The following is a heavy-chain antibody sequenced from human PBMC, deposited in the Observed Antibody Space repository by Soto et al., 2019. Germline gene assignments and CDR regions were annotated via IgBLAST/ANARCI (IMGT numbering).Heavy chain of an antibody. V-gene: IGHV3-30*03. Sequence: GGSLRLSCAASGFTFNNYGMHWVRQAPGKGLEWVVVISFDGRDTYYVDSVKGRFTISRDNSKNSLYLQMNSLRAEDTAVYYCATDHIVGATKFGYWGQGTLVTVSS. CDR1: GFTFNNYG. D-gene: IGHD1-26*01. J-gene: IGHJ4*02. CDR2: ISFDGRDT. CDR3: ATDHIVGATKFGY.